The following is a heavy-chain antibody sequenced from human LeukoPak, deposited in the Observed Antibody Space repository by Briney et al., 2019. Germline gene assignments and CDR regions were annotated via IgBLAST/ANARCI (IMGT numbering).Heavy chain of an antibody. CDR2: ISYDGRKK. D-gene: IGHD2-8*01. V-gene: IGHV3-30*18. J-gene: IGHJ4*02. Sequence: TGGSLRLSCAASGFTFSSYWMSWVRQAPGKGLEWVAVISYDGRKKYYADSVKGRFTISRDNSKNTLYLQMNSLRAEDTALYYCAKEYTNAMDYFDYWGQGTLVTVSS. CDR1: GFTFSSYW. CDR3: AKEYTNAMDYFDY.